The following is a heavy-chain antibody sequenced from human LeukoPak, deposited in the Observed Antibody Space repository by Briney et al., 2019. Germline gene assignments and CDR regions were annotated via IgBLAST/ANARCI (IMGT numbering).Heavy chain of an antibody. D-gene: IGHD2-8*01. CDR1: GFTFDDYA. CDR2: ISGDGGST. Sequence: GGSLRLSCAASGFTFDDYAMHWVRQAPGKGLEWVSLISGDGGSTYYADSVKGRFTISRDNSKNSLYLQMNSLRAEDTAVYYPIVLMVYDISWGQGTLVTVSS. CDR3: IVLMVYDIS. J-gene: IGHJ4*02. V-gene: IGHV3-43*02.